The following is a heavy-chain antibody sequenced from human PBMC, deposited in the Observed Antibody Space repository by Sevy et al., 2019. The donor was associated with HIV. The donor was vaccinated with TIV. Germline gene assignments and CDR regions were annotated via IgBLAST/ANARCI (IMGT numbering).Heavy chain of an antibody. V-gene: IGHV3-23*01. CDR3: AKERRRYDILTGYYC. J-gene: IGHJ4*02. Sequence: GGSLRLSCAASGFTFSSYAMSWVRQAPGKGLEWVSGISGSGGSTYYADSVKGRFTISRDNSKNTLYLQMNSLRAEDTAVYYCAKERRRYDILTGYYCWGQGTLVTVSS. D-gene: IGHD3-9*01. CDR1: GFTFSSYA. CDR2: ISGSGGST.